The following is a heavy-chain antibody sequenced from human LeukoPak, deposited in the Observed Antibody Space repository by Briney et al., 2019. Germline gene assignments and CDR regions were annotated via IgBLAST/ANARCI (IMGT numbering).Heavy chain of an antibody. Sequence: GASVKVSCKASGGTFSSYAISWVRQAPGQGLERMGRIIPILGIANYAQKFQGRVTITADKSTSTAYMELSSLRSEDTAVYYCARDRGMATNNYWGQGTLVTVSS. CDR3: ARDRGMATNNY. CDR2: IIPILGIA. V-gene: IGHV1-69*04. CDR1: GGTFSSYA. D-gene: IGHD5-24*01. J-gene: IGHJ4*02.